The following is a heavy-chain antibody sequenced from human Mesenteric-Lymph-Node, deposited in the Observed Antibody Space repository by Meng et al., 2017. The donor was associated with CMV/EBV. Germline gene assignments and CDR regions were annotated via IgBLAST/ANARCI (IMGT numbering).Heavy chain of an antibody. CDR3: ARDGYYYALDI. Sequence: GESLKISCAASGFTFSSYSMNWVRQAPGKGLEWVAKIKGDGSETHYVDSVKGRFTISRDNDKNSLYLQMNSLRLEDTALYYCARDGYYYALDIWGQGTTVTVSS. J-gene: IGHJ6*02. CDR2: IKGDGSET. CDR1: GFTFSSYS. V-gene: IGHV3-7*01.